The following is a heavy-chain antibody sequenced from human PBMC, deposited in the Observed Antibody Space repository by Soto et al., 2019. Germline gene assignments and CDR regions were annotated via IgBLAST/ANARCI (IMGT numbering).Heavy chain of an antibody. J-gene: IGHJ6*02. Sequence: SRTLSHNCPGKGGSFSVYYWSLIRQPLGKWLEWIGEINHSGSTNYNPSLKSRVTISVDTSKNQFSLKLSSVTAADTAVYYCARHRGSSGWKYYYYYGMDGWGQGTTVTVS. D-gene: IGHD6-19*01. V-gene: IGHV4-34*01. CDR2: INHSGST. CDR1: GGSFSVYY. CDR3: ARHRGSSGWKYYYYYGMDG.